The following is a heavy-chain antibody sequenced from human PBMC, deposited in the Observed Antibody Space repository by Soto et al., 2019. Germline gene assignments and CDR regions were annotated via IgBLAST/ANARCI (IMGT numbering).Heavy chain of an antibody. CDR1: GFTFSSYW. D-gene: IGHD2-2*01. V-gene: IGHV3-7*01. J-gene: IGHJ6*02. CDR2: MKQDGSEK. CDR3: ARDGNVVVPAARLLSHYYYYYGMDV. Sequence: GGSLRLSCAASGFTFSSYWMSWVRQAPGKGLEWVANMKQDGSEKYYVDSVKGRFTISRDNAKNSLYLQMNSLRAEDTAVYYCARDGNVVVPAARLLSHYYYYYGMDVWGQGTTVTVSS.